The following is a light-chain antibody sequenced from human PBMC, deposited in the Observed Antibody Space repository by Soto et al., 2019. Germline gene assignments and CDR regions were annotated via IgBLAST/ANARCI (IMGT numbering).Light chain of an antibody. Sequence: QSALTQPRSVSGSPGQSATISCTGTSSDVGGYNYVSWYQQHPGKAPKLMIYDVSKRPSGVPDRFSGSKSGNTASLTISGLQAEDEADYYCCPYAGSYTPYVFGTGTKLTVL. J-gene: IGLJ1*01. CDR1: SSDVGGYNY. V-gene: IGLV2-11*01. CDR2: DVS. CDR3: CPYAGSYTPYV.